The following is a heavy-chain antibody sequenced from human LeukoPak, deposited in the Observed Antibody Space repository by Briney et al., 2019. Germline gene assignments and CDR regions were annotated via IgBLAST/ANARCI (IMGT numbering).Heavy chain of an antibody. V-gene: IGHV1-18*01. CDR1: GYTFTSYG. CDR3: ARGRVVVTEPPDY. D-gene: IGHD2-21*02. Sequence: ASVKVSCKASGYTFTSYGISWVRQAPGQGLEWMGWISAYNGNTNYAQRLQGRVTMTTDTSTSTVYMELSSLRSEDTAVYYCARGRVVVTEPPDYWGQGTLVTVSS. CDR2: ISAYNGNT. J-gene: IGHJ4*02.